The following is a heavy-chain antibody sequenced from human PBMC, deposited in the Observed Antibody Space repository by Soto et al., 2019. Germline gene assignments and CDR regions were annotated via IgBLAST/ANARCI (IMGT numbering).Heavy chain of an antibody. V-gene: IGHV3-48*01. CDR3: AREGRGWNYYYYYMDV. CDR1: GFTFSSYS. D-gene: IGHD3-10*01. CDR2: ISSSSSTI. Sequence: EVQLVESGGGLVQPGGSLRLSCAASGFTFSSYSMNWVRQAPGKGLEWVSYISSSSSTIYYADSVKGRFTITRDNAKNALYLQRNSLRAEDTAVYYCAREGRGWNYYYYYMDVWGKGTTVTVSS. J-gene: IGHJ6*03.